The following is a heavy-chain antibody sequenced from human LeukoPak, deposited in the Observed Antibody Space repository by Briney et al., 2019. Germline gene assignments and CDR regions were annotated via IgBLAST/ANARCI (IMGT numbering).Heavy chain of an antibody. CDR1: CYTLRNYD. D-gene: IGHD1-26*01. J-gene: IGHJ4*02. V-gene: IGHV1-18*01. Sequence: ASVKVSCKASCYTLRNYDISWVRQAPGQGLERMGWISVYNGNTNYAQKFQGRVTMTTDTSTSTAYMELRSLKSDDTAMYYCARVDAGNYYGHDFWGQGTLVTVTS. CDR3: ARVDAGNYYGHDF. CDR2: ISVYNGNT.